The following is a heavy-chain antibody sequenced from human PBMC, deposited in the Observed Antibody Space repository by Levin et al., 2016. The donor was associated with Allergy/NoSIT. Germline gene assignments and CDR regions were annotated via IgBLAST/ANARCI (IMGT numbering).Heavy chain of an antibody. D-gene: IGHD3-16*01. CDR3: ARVFVQMSNGRRGSYSNYYYYGMDV. Sequence: WIRQPPGKGLEWIGYIYYSGSTYYNPSLKSRVTISVDTSKNQFSLKLSSVTAADTAVYYCARVFVQMSNGRRGSYSNYYYYGMDVWGQGTTVTVSS. CDR2: IYYSGST. V-gene: IGHV4-31*02. J-gene: IGHJ6*02.